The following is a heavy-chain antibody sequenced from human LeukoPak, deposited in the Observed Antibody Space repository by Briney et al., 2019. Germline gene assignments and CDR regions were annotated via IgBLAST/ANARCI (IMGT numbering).Heavy chain of an antibody. J-gene: IGHJ4*02. CDR3: ATGNMVRGVIIGAVFDY. V-gene: IGHV1-24*01. CDR2: FDPEDGET. Sequence: ASVKVSCKVSGYTLTELSMHWLRQAPRKGLEWMGGFDPEDGETIYAQKFQGRVTMTEDTSTDTAYMELSSLRSEDTAVYYCATGNMVRGVIIGAVFDYWGQGTLVTVSS. D-gene: IGHD3-10*01. CDR1: GYTLTELS.